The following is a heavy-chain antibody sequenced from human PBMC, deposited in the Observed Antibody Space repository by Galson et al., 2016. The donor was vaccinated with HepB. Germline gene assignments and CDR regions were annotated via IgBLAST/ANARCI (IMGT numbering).Heavy chain of an antibody. Sequence: TLSLTCAVSGGFISSGGYTWSWIRQPPGKGLEWIGSIYQTGSTYYNPSLKSRVTISVDRSKNQFSLKLDSVTAADTAVFYCARGVGYGLYYFDYRGQGTLVTVSS. V-gene: IGHV4-30-2*01. D-gene: IGHD5-18*01. CDR3: ARGVGYGLYYFDY. J-gene: IGHJ4*02. CDR1: GGFISSGGYT. CDR2: IYQTGST.